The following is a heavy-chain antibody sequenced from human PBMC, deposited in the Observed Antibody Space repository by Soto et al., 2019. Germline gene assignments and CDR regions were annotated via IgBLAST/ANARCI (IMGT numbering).Heavy chain of an antibody. D-gene: IGHD6-19*01. CDR1: GGSFSTLG. CDR3: ATAHNSGWYFFDY. V-gene: IGHV1-69*06. CDR2: IIPLFGKA. J-gene: IGHJ4*02. Sequence: SVKVSCKASGGSFSTLGINWVRQAPGQGLEWMGGIIPLFGKARYAETSQGRVTITADTSTGTAYMEVSSLRSDDTAVFYCATAHNSGWYFFDYWGPGTLVTVS.